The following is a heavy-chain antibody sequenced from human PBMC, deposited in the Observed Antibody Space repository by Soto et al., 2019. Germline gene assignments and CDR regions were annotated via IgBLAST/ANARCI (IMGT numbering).Heavy chain of an antibody. CDR2: IRSKAYGGTT. D-gene: IGHD3-10*01. J-gene: IGHJ6*02. CDR1: GFTFGDYA. Sequence: GGSLRLSCTASGFTFGDYAMSWVRQAPGKGLEWVGFIRSKAYGGTTEYAASVKGRFTISRDDSKSIAYLQMNSLKTEDTAVYYCTRDPLLEFYYYYGMDVWGQGTRVTVSS. V-gene: IGHV3-49*04. CDR3: TRDPLLEFYYYYGMDV.